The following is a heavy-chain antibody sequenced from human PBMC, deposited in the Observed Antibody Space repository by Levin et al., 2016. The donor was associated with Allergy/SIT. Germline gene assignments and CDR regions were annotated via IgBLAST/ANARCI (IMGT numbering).Heavy chain of an antibody. CDR3: ARDQGSITMIVVVHFDY. V-gene: IGHV1-18*01. J-gene: IGHJ4*02. Sequence: WVRQAPGQGLEWMGWISAYNGNTNYAQKLQGRVTMTTDTSTSTAYMELRSLRSDDTAVYYCARDQGSITMIVVVHFDYWGQGTLVTVSS. D-gene: IGHD3-22*01. CDR2: ISAYNGNT.